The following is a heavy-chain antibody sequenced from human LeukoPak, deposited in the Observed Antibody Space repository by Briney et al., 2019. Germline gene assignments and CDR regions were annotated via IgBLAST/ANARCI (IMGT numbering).Heavy chain of an antibody. Sequence: QTGGSLRLSCVPSGITFSNSALSWVRQPPGKGLEWVSAISGSGGSTYYADSVKGRFTISRDNSKNTLYLQMNSLRAEDTVVYYCAKDGNTGITMIVVAPWYFDYWGQGTLVTVSS. V-gene: IGHV3-23*01. D-gene: IGHD3-22*01. CDR3: AKDGNTGITMIVVAPWYFDY. CDR2: ISGSGGST. J-gene: IGHJ4*02. CDR1: GITFSNSA.